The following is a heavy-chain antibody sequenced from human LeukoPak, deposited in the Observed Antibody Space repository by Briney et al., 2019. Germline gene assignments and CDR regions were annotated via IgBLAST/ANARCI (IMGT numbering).Heavy chain of an antibody. CDR1: GGSISSYY. J-gene: IGHJ4*02. Sequence: SETLSLTCTVSGGSISSYYWSWIRQPPGNGLEWIGYIYYSGSTNYNPSLKSRVTISVDTSKNQFSLKLSSVTAADTAVYYCATTKGPYYDFWSGYYTSWGQGTLVTVSS. CDR2: IYYSGST. D-gene: IGHD3-3*01. V-gene: IGHV4-59*08. CDR3: ATTKGPYYDFWSGYYTS.